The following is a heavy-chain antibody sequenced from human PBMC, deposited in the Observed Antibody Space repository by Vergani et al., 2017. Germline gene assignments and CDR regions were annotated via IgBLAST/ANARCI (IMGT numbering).Heavy chain of an antibody. CDR1: GFTFSSYS. CDR3: ARATVGSYYKGQTDYYYYMDV. D-gene: IGHD1-26*01. J-gene: IGHJ6*03. V-gene: IGHV3-21*01. Sequence: EVQLVESGGGLVKPGGSLRLSCAASGFTFSSYSMNWVRQAPGKGLEWVSSISSSSSYIYYADSVKGRFTISRDNAKNSLYLQMNSLRAEDTAVYYCARATVGSYYKGQTDYYYYMDVWGK. CDR2: ISSSSSYI.